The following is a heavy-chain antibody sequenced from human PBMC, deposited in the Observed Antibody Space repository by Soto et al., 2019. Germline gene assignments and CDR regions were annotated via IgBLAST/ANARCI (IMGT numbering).Heavy chain of an antibody. CDR1: GFTFSSYA. CDR2: ISGSGGST. J-gene: IGHJ5*02. Sequence: LILSCAASGFTFSSYARSWVRHAPVKVLDWVSAISGSGGSTYYADSVKGRFTISRDNSKNTLYLQMNSLRAEDTAVYYCAKDGVTYYDILTGYPPTNWFDPWGQGTLVTVSS. V-gene: IGHV3-23*01. CDR3: AKDGVTYYDILTGYPPTNWFDP. D-gene: IGHD3-9*01.